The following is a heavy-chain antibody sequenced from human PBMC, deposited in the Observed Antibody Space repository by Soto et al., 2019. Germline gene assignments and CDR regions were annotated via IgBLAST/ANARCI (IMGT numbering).Heavy chain of an antibody. V-gene: IGHV5-10-1*01. J-gene: IGHJ6*02. CDR2: IDPSDSYT. CDR3: ARGFWSGYLYYYYYGMDV. CDR1: GYSFTSYW. D-gene: IGHD3-3*01. Sequence: PGESLKISCKGSGYSFTSYWISWVRQMPGKGLEWMGRIDPSDSYTNYSPSFQGHVTISADKSISTAYLQWSSLKASDTAMYYCARGFWSGYLYYYYYGMDVRGQGTTVTVSS.